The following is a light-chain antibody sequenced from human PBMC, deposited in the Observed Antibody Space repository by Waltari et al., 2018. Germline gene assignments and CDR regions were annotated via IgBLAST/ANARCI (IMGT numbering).Light chain of an antibody. Sequence: QSALTQPPSASGSPGQSVTIPCTGTSSDVGGFDYVSWYQQPPGKVPRLMIYEVSKRPSGVPDRFAGSKSGNTASLTVSGLQVEDEADYYCSSFAGSSQMLFGGGTKLTVL. CDR3: SSFAGSSQML. CDR2: EVS. V-gene: IGLV2-8*01. J-gene: IGLJ2*01. CDR1: SSDVGGFDY.